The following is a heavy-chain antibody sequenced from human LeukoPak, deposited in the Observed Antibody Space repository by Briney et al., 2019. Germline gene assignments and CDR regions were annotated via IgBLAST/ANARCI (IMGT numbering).Heavy chain of an antibody. D-gene: IGHD5-12*01. CDR2: IYSGGST. CDR1: RFTVSSNY. J-gene: IGHJ6*03. CDR3: ARDGATDYYYYMDV. V-gene: IGHV3-53*01. Sequence: GGSLRLSCAASRFTVSSNYMSWVRQAPGKGLEWVSVIYSGGSTYYADSVKGRFTISRDNSKNTLYLQMNSLRAEDTAVYYCARDGATDYYYYMDVWGKGTTVTVSS.